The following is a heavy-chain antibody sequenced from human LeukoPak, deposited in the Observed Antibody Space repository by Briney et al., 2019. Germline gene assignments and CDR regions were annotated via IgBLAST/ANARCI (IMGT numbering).Heavy chain of an antibody. CDR3: ARVSDGATLDY. D-gene: IGHD1-26*01. CDR2: IKHDETEK. V-gene: IGHV3-7*01. J-gene: IGHJ4*02. Sequence: GGSVRLSCAASGFTFSSYWMSWVRQAPGKGLEWVANIKHDETEKFYVDSVKGRFTISRDNAKNSLYLQMNSLRAEDTAVYYCARVSDGATLDYWGQGTLVTVSP. CDR1: GFTFSSYW.